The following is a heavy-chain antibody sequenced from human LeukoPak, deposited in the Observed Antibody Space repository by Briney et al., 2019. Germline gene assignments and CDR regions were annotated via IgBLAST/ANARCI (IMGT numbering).Heavy chain of an antibody. D-gene: IGHD1-26*01. Sequence: SQTLSLTCAISGDSVSSNSVTWNWIRQSPSRGLEWLGRTYYRSKWYNDYAVSVKSRITINPDTSKNQFSLQLNSVTPEDTAVYYFAREALPSIVGATTGFYYWGQGTLVTVSS. V-gene: IGHV6-1*01. CDR3: AREALPSIVGATTGFYY. J-gene: IGHJ4*02. CDR2: TYYRSKWYN. CDR1: GDSVSSNSVT.